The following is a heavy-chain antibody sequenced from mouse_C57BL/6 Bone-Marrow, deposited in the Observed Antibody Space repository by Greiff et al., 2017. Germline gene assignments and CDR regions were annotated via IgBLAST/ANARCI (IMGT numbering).Heavy chain of an antibody. D-gene: IGHD1-1*01. Sequence: VQLQQPGAELVMPGASVKLSCKASGYTFTSYWMHWVKQRPGQGLEWIGEIDPSDSYTNYNQKFKGKSTLTVAKSSSTAYMQLSSLTSEGFAFYYCAREYYYNSSGPPGFAYWGQGTLVTVSA. J-gene: IGHJ3*01. CDR1: GYTFTSYW. CDR3: AREYYYNSSGPPGFAY. V-gene: IGHV1-69*01. CDR2: IDPSDSYT.